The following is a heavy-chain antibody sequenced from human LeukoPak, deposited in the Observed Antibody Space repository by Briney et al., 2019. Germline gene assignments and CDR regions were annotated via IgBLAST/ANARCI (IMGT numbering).Heavy chain of an antibody. Sequence: GGSLRLSCTASGETVSNTWMSWVRQAPGKGLEWVGLFTSRSAGGTIHYAAPVQGRFTILAEDSKNTWYLQMNGLQIEDTGIYYCTTGGGTMDFWGQGTLVTVSS. V-gene: IGHV3-15*01. CDR2: FTSRSAGGTI. D-gene: IGHD2-15*01. CDR1: GETVSNTW. CDR3: TTGGGTMDF. J-gene: IGHJ4*02.